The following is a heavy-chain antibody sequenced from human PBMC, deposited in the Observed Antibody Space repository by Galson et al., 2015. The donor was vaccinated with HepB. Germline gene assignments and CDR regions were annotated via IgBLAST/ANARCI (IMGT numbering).Heavy chain of an antibody. CDR3: ASDLCRSNSDCQLASD. CDR2: ISPGATET. D-gene: IGHD2-2*01. CDR1: GFTFGSYY. J-gene: IGHJ4*02. Sequence: SLRLSCAASGFTFGSYYMHWVRQVPGEGLVWVARISPGATETTYADSVKGRFTISRDDAKNTVFLQMNSLRAEDTAVYYCASDLCRSNSDCQLASDWGQGALVTVSS. V-gene: IGHV3-74*03.